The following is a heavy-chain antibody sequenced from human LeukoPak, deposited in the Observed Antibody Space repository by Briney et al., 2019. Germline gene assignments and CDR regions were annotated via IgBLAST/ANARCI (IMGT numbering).Heavy chain of an antibody. CDR2: INPNSGGT. D-gene: IGHD6-13*01. J-gene: IGHJ6*02. CDR1: GGTFSSYA. CDR3: ARPRIAAAGIKYSYYYGMDV. V-gene: IGHV1-2*04. Sequence: ASVKVSCKASGGTFSSYAISWVRQAPGQGLEWMGWINPNSGGTNYAQKFQGWVTMTRDTSISTAYMELSRLRSDDTAVYYCARPRIAAAGIKYSYYYGMDVWGQGTTVTVSS.